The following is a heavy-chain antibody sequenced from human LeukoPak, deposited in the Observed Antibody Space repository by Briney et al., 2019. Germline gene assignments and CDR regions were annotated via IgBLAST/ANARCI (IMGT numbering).Heavy chain of an antibody. Sequence: SETLFLTCTVSGGSISSYYWSWIRQPPGKGLEWIGYIYYSGNTNYNPSLKSRVTISADTSKNQFSLKLSSVTAADTAVYYCARDSSGYGGSWYFDLWGRGTLVTVSS. CDR2: IYYSGNT. CDR1: GGSISSYY. D-gene: IGHD4-23*01. J-gene: IGHJ2*01. V-gene: IGHV4-59*01. CDR3: ARDSSGYGGSWYFDL.